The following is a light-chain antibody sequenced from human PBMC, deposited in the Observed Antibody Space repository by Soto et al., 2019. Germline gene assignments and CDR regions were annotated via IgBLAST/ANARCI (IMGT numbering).Light chain of an antibody. V-gene: IGLV1-44*01. CDR1: TSNIGSNT. Sequence: QSVLTQPPSASGTPGQRVTISRSGGTSNIGSNTITWYQHLPVTAPQLLIYNNNQRPSGVPDRFSGSKSGTSASLAISGLQSEDEADYYCAAWDDSLSGRVFGGGTKVTVL. CDR3: AAWDDSLSGRV. CDR2: NNN. J-gene: IGLJ3*02.